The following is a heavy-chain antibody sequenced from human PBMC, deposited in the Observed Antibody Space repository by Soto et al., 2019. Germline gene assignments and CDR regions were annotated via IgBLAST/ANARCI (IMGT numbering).Heavy chain of an antibody. J-gene: IGHJ6*03. D-gene: IGHD3-10*01. CDR3: ARGRAYYYGSGSYYKKRYYYYMDV. V-gene: IGHV4-34*01. CDR2: INHSGST. Sequence: QVQLQQWGAGLLKPSETLSLTCAVYGGSFSGYYWSWIRQPPGKGLEWIGEINHSGSTNYNPSLKSRVTISVDTSKNQFALKLSSVTAADTAVYYCARGRAYYYGSGSYYKKRYYYYMDVWGKGTTVTVSS. CDR1: GGSFSGYY.